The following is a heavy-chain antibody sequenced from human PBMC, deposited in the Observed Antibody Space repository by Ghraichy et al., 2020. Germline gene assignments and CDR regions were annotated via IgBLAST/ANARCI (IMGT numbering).Heavy chain of an antibody. D-gene: IGHD6-13*01. Sequence: LSLTCAASGFTFSSYWMHWVRQAPGKGLVWVSRINSDGSSTSYADSVKGRFTISRDNAKNTLYLQMNSLRAEDTAVYYCARGGQYSSSWFDYWGQGTLVTVSS. CDR2: INSDGSST. J-gene: IGHJ4*02. V-gene: IGHV3-74*01. CDR3: ARGGQYSSSWFDY. CDR1: GFTFSSYW.